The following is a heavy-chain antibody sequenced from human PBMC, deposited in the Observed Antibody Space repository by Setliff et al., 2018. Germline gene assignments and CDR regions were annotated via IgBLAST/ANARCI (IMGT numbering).Heavy chain of an antibody. J-gene: IGHJ4*02. Sequence: GVLRLSCAASGFTFSDYYMSWIRQAPGRGLEWVSYISGSGTTIYYADSVKGRFTISRDNAKNSLYLQMNSLRAEDTAVYYCARAPAHDYADYMFMTTMGYYFDYWGQGTLVTVSS. V-gene: IGHV3-11*04. CDR2: ISGSGTTI. CDR1: GFTFSDYY. CDR3: ARAPAHDYADYMFMTTMGYYFDY. D-gene: IGHD4-17*01.